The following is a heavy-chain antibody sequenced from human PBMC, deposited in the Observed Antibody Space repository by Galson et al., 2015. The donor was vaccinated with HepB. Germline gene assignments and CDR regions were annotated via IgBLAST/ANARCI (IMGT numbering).Heavy chain of an antibody. CDR3: ARDRGRMAIFGVAHNWFDP. CDR2: IIPIFGTA. J-gene: IGHJ5*02. Sequence: SVKVSCKASGGTFSSYAISWVRQAPGQGLEWMGGIIPIFGTANYAQKFQGRVTMTRDTSTSTVYMELSSLRSEDTAVYYCARDRGRMAIFGVAHNWFDPWGQGTLVTVSS. CDR1: GGTFSSYA. D-gene: IGHD3-3*01. V-gene: IGHV1-69*05.